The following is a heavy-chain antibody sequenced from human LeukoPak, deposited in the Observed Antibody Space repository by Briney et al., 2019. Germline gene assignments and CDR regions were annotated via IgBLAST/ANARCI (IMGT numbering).Heavy chain of an antibody. V-gene: IGHV3-66*01. J-gene: IGHJ4*02. CDR2: IYSGGST. D-gene: IGHD3-22*01. Sequence: PEGSLRLSCAASGFTVSSNYMSWVRQAPGKGLEWVSVIYSGGSTYYADSVKGRFTISRDNSKNTLYLQMNSLRAEDTAVYYCASAPEGDYYDSSGYYWFDYWGQGTLVTVSS. CDR3: ASAPEGDYYDSSGYYWFDY. CDR1: GFTVSSNY.